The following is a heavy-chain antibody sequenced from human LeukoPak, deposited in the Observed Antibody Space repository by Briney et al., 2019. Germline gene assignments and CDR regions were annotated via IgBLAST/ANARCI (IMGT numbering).Heavy chain of an antibody. CDR1: GFTVSSNY. CDR2: IYSGGST. J-gene: IGHJ6*03. D-gene: IGHD3-10*01. Sequence: GGSLRLSCVASGFTVSSNYMSWVRQAPGKGPEWVSVIYSGGSTYYADSVKGRFTISRDNSKNTLYLQMNSLRAEDTAVYYFASGSGSYRTPYYYMDVWGTGTTVTVSS. CDR3: ASGSGSYRTPYYYMDV. V-gene: IGHV3-53*01.